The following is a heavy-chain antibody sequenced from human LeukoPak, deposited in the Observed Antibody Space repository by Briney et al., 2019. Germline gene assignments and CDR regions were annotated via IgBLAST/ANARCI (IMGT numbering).Heavy chain of an antibody. V-gene: IGHV3-9*01. CDR3: AKDVVSTVTTGHFDY. CDR2: ISWNSDSI. D-gene: IGHD4-17*01. CDR1: GFTFDDYA. Sequence: GGSLRLSCAASGFTFDDYAMHWVRQAPGKGLEWVSGISWNSDSIGYVDSVKGRFTISRDNAKNSLDLQMNSLRPEDTALYYCAKDVVSTVTTGHFDYWGQGTLVTVSS. J-gene: IGHJ4*02.